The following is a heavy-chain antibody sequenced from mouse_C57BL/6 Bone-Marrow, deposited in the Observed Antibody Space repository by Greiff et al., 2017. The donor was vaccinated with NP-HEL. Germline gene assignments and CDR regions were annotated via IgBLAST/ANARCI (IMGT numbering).Heavy chain of an antibody. J-gene: IGHJ1*03. CDR2: IDPETGGT. CDR1: GYTFTDYG. V-gene: IGHV1-15*01. CDR3: TSSSYWYFDV. D-gene: IGHD1-1*01. Sequence: VQLQQSGAELVRPGASVTLSCKASGYTFTDYGMHWVKQTPVHGLEWIGAIDPETGGTAYNQKFKGKAILTADKSSSTAYMELRSLTSEDSAVYYCTSSSYWYFDVWGTGTTVTVSS.